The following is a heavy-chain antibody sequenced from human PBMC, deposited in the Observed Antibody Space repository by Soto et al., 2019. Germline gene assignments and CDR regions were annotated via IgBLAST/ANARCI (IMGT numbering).Heavy chain of an antibody. CDR2: ISYDGSNK. CDR1: GFTFSSYG. J-gene: IGHJ6*03. Sequence: GGSLRLSCAASGFTFSSYGMHWVRQAPGKGLEWVAVISYDGSNKYYADSVKGRFTISRDNSKNTLYLQMNSLRAEDTAVYYCAKDAGLNYYYYYMDVWGKGTTVTVSS. V-gene: IGHV3-30*18. CDR3: AKDAGLNYYYYYMDV.